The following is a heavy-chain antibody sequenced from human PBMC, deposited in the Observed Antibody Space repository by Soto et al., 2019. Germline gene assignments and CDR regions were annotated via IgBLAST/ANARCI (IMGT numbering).Heavy chain of an antibody. CDR3: ARAPVAFYDY. CDR2: TDSDGSFT. D-gene: IGHD6-19*01. J-gene: IGHJ4*02. V-gene: IGHV3-74*01. Sequence: GGSLRLSCVASGFTFSSYWMHWVRRTPGQGLVWVSHTDSDGSFTTYADSVKGRFTISRDNSKNTLYLQMGSLRAEDMAVYYCARAPVAFYDYWGQGTLVTVSS. CDR1: GFTFSSYW.